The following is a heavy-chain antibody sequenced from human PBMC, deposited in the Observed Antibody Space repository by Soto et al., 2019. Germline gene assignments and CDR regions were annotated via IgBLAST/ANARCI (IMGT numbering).Heavy chain of an antibody. CDR1: GGTFSSYT. CDR2: IMPIFGTA. Sequence: QVQLVQSGAEVKKPGSSVTVSYKASGGTFSSYTISWVRQAPGQGLEWMGGIMPIFGTANYAQKFQGRVTITADESTSTAYMELSSLRSEDTAVYYCARGNHRWLQLWYFDLWGRGTLVTVSS. CDR3: ARGNHRWLQLWYFDL. J-gene: IGHJ2*01. D-gene: IGHD5-12*01. V-gene: IGHV1-69*12.